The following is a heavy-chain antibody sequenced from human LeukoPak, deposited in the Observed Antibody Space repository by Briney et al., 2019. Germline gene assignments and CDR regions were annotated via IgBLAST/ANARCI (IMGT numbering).Heavy chain of an antibody. V-gene: IGHV4-61*02. CDR3: ARSIYIVVVPAAAYYYGMDV. Sequence: PSQTLSLTCTVSGGSISSGSYYWSWIRPPAGKGLEWIGRIYTSGSTNYNPSLKSRVTISVDTSKNQFSLKLSSVTAADTAVYYCARSIYIVVVPAAAYYYGMDVWGQGTTVTVSS. CDR1: GGSISSGSYY. J-gene: IGHJ6*02. CDR2: IYTSGST. D-gene: IGHD2-2*01.